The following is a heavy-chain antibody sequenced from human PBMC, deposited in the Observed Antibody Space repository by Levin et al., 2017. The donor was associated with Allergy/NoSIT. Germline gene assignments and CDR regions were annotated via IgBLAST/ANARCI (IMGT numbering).Heavy chain of an antibody. Sequence: EASVKVSCKASGYTFTGYYMHWVRQAPGQGLEWMGWINPNSGGTNYAQKFQGRVTMTRDTSISTAYMELSRLRSDDTAVYYCARSSSYIAAAGIDYWGQGTLVTVSS. CDR1: GYTFTGYY. D-gene: IGHD6-13*01. V-gene: IGHV1-2*02. CDR3: ARSSSYIAAAGIDY. CDR2: INPNSGGT. J-gene: IGHJ4*02.